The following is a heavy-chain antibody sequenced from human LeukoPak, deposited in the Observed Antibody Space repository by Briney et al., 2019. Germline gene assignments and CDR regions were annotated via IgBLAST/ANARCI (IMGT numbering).Heavy chain of an antibody. Sequence: PGGSLRLFCAASGFTFSSYGMHWVRQAPGKGLEWVAVISYDGSNKYYADSVKGRFTISRDNSKNTLYLQMNSLRAEDTAVYYCAKDKYDILTGYANWGQGTLVTVSS. CDR3: AKDKYDILTGYAN. J-gene: IGHJ4*02. CDR1: GFTFSSYG. D-gene: IGHD3-9*01. V-gene: IGHV3-30*18. CDR2: ISYDGSNK.